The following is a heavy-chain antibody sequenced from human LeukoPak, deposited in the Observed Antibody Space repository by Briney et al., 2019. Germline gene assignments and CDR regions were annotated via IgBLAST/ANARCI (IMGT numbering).Heavy chain of an antibody. CDR3: ASFGDPDY. V-gene: IGHV4-38-2*02. D-gene: IGHD3-10*01. CDR1: GYSISCGYY. Sequence: SETLSPTCTVSGYSISCGYYLGWVRQPPGNGLEWIGRIYHSGSTYYNPSLKSRVTISVDTSKNRFSLTLSSVTAADTAVYHCASFGDPDYWGQGTLVTVSS. CDR2: IYHSGST. J-gene: IGHJ4*02.